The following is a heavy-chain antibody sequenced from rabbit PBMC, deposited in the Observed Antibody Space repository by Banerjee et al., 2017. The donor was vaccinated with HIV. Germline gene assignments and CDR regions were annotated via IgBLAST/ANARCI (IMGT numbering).Heavy chain of an antibody. Sequence: QEQLEESGGGLVQPEGSLTLTCTASGFSFSSSYYMCWVRQAPGKGLEWIACIYDGSSGSTYYASWAKGRFTISKTSSTTVTLQMTSLTAADTATYFCARMRYTYGYAGYAYARDWLDLWGQGTLVTVS. CDR3: ARMRYTYGYAGYAYARDWLDL. CDR1: GFSFSSSYY. D-gene: IGHD6-1*01. V-gene: IGHV1S45*01. CDR2: IYDGSSGST. J-gene: IGHJ5*01.